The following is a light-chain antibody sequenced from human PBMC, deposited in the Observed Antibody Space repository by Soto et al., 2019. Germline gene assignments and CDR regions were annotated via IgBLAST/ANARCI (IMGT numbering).Light chain of an antibody. CDR3: QQYNSYSIT. Sequence: DIQMTQSPSTLSASVGDRVTITCRASQSISSWLAWYQQKPGKAPELLIYDASSLESGVPSRFSGSGSGTEFTLTISSLQPDDFATYYCQQYNSYSITFGQGTRLLIK. CDR2: DAS. CDR1: QSISSW. J-gene: IGKJ5*01. V-gene: IGKV1-5*01.